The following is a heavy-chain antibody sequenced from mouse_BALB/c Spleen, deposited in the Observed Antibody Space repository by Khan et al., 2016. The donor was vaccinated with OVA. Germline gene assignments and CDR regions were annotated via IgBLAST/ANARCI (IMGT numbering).Heavy chain of an antibody. V-gene: IGHV1-63*02. CDR3: AGGGAVQATGRYFSN. D-gene: IGHD3-2*02. J-gene: IGHJ2*01. CDR2: IFPGGGYT. Sequence: QVQLKESGAELVRPGTSVKMSCKAAGYTFTNYWIGWVKQRPGHGLEWIGDIFPGGGYTNYNEKFKGKATLTADTSSSTAYMQLSSLTSEDSAIXYFAGGGAVQATGRYFSNGGQGTTRTVSS. CDR1: GYTFTNYW.